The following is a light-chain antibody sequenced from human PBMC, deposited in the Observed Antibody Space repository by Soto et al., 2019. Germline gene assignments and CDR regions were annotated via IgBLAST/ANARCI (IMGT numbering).Light chain of an antibody. CDR1: QSLLHSDGKTN. CDR3: MQSVQLPIT. Sequence: DIVMPQTPLSLSVTPGQPASISGKSSQSLLHSDGKTNLYWYLQKPGQPPHLLSYELPKRFSGVPDRISGSGSGTDFTLKISGVEAEAVGVDYCMQSVQLPITFGQGTRLDI. CDR2: ELP. J-gene: IGKJ5*01. V-gene: IGKV2D-29*01.